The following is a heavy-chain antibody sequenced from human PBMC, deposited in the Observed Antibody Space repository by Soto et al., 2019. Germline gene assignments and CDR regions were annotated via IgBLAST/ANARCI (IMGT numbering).Heavy chain of an antibody. CDR1: GGSISSGGYY. CDR3: ARAPTDYNLYYYYGMDV. J-gene: IGHJ6*02. CDR2: IYYSGST. D-gene: IGHD4-4*01. Sequence: NPSETLSLTCTVSGGSISSGGYYWSWIRQHPGKGLEWIGYIYYSGSTYYNPSLKSRVTISVDTSKNQFSLKLSSVTAADTAVYYCARAPTDYNLYYYYGMDVWGQGTTVTVSS. V-gene: IGHV4-31*03.